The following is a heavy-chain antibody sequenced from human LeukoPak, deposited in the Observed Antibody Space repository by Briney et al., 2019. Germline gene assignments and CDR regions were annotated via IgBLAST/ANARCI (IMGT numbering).Heavy chain of an antibody. CDR2: ISYDGSNK. D-gene: IGHD6-19*01. CDR1: GFTFSSYA. Sequence: GGSLRLSCAASGFTFSSYAMHWVRQAPGKGLEWVAVISYDGSNKYYADSVKGRFTISRDNSKNTLYLQMNSLRAEDTAVYYCARDRPAVTYYYYGMDVWGQGTTVTVSS. J-gene: IGHJ6*02. V-gene: IGHV3-30-3*01. CDR3: ARDRPAVTYYYYGMDV.